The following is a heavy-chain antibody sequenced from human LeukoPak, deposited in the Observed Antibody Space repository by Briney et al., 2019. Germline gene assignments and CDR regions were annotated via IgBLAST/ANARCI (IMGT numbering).Heavy chain of an antibody. J-gene: IGHJ3*02. D-gene: IGHD2-15*01. V-gene: IGHV1-18*01. Sequence: ASVKVSCKASGYAFTSYGISWVRQAPGQGLEWMGWISAYNGNTNYAPKLQGRVTMTTDTSTSTAYMELRSLRSDDTPVYYCAREDCSGGSCYSLSLTPVFHVFDIWGQGTMVTVSS. CDR3: AREDCSGGSCYSLSLTPVFHVFDI. CDR2: ISAYNGNT. CDR1: GYAFTSYG.